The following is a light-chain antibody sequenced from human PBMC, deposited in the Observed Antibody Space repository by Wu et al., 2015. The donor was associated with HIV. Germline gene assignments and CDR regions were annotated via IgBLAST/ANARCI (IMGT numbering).Light chain of an antibody. CDR3: QQYNTALRT. Sequence: DIQMTQSPSSLSASVGDRVTITCRASHAISNYLAWYQQKPGKVPKLLISAASTLQSGVPSRFSGSGSGTDFTLTISSLQPEDVATYYCQQYNTALRTFGQGTKVEMK. J-gene: IGKJ1*01. V-gene: IGKV1-27*01. CDR1: HAISNY. CDR2: AAS.